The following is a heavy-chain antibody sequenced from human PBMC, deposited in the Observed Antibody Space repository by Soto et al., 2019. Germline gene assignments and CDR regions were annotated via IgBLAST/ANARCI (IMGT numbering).Heavy chain of an antibody. V-gene: IGHV4-59*01. Sequence: SETLWLTCAVSGVTISTYYWSWSRQPPGKGLEWSGYNYHSGTTNYNPSLKSRVTISVDTSKNQFSLRLPSVTAADTAIYYCVREAYIGYGHAIDHWGQGTLVTVSS. CDR1: GVTISTYY. CDR2: NYHSGTT. CDR3: VREAYIGYGHAIDH. D-gene: IGHD5-12*01. J-gene: IGHJ4*02.